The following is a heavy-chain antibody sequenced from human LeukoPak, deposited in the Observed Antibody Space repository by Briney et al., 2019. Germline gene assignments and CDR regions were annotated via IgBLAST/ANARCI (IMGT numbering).Heavy chain of an antibody. CDR2: ISGSGGST. CDR3: AKDWHGSGYSYFDY. CDR1: GFTFSSYA. J-gene: IGHJ4*02. V-gene: IGHV3-23*01. D-gene: IGHD3-22*01. Sequence: PGGSLRLSCAASGFTFSSYAMSWVRQAPGKGLEWVSAISGSGGSTYYADSVKGRFTISRDNSKNTLYLQINNLSAEDAAVYYCAKDWHGSGYSYFDYWGQGTQVAVSS.